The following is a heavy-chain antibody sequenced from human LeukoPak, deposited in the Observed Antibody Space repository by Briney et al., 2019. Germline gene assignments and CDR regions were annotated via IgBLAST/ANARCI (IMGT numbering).Heavy chain of an antibody. CDR1: GFTFSSYW. V-gene: IGHV3-7*01. D-gene: IGHD2-15*01. Sequence: GGSLRLSCAASGFTFSSYWMSWVRQAPGEGLEWVANIKQDGSEKYYVDSVKGRFTISRDNAKNSLYLQMNSLRAEDTAVYYCARDILRSGGSCYHTGFNYWGQGTLVTVSS. J-gene: IGHJ4*02. CDR3: ARDILRSGGSCYHTGFNY. CDR2: IKQDGSEK.